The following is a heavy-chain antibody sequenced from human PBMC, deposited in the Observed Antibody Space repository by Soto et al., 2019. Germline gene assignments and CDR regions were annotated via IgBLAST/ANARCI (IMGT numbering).Heavy chain of an antibody. CDR3: ARSGYSYGNNWFDP. CDR2: IYYSGST. J-gene: IGHJ5*02. CDR1: GGSISSYY. V-gene: IGHV4-59*01. Sequence: SETLSLTCTVSGGSISSYYWSWVRQPPGKGLEWIGYIYYSGSTNYNPSLKSRVTISVDTSKNQFSLELSSLRSEDTAVYYCARSGYSYGNNWFDPWGQGTLVTVSS. D-gene: IGHD5-18*01.